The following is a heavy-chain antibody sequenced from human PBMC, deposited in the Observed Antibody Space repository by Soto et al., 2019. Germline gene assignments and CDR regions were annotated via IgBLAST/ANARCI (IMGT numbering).Heavy chain of an antibody. CDR2: IPYSGST. J-gene: IGHJ4*02. Sequence: QVQLQESGPGLVKPSETLSLTCTVSGASISNYYWSWIRQPPGKGLEWIGYIPYSGSTGCNPSLKSRVTISDDTPQHQFSLRLSSVTAADTAVHYCARLGEDFDYWGQGTLVIVSS. CDR1: GASISNYY. V-gene: IGHV4-59*08. CDR3: ARLGEDFDY. D-gene: IGHD3-10*01.